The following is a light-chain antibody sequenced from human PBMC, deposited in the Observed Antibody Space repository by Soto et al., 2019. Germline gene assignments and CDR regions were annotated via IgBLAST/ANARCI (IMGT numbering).Light chain of an antibody. Sequence: SVLTQPASVSGSPGQSITISCTGTSSDVGGYNYVSWYQQHPGKAPKPMIYDVSNRPSGVSNRFSGSKSGNTASLTISGLQAEDEADYYCSSYTSSSTPVFGTGTKVTVL. CDR2: DVS. CDR1: SSDVGGYNY. J-gene: IGLJ1*01. V-gene: IGLV2-14*01. CDR3: SSYTSSSTPV.